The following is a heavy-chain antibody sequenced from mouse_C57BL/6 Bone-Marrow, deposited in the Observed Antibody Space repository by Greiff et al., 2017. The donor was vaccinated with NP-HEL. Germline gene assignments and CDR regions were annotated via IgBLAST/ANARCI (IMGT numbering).Heavy chain of an antibody. CDR3: ARELYYGYDFYAMDY. D-gene: IGHD2-2*01. CDR1: GFTFSSYA. J-gene: IGHJ4*01. V-gene: IGHV5-4*01. CDR2: ISDGGSYT. Sequence: EVKLMESGGGLVKPGGSLKLSCAASGFTFSSYAMSWVRQTPEKRLEWVATISDGGSYTYYPDNVKGRFTISRDNAKNNLYLQMSHLKSEDTAMYYCARELYYGYDFYAMDYWGQGTSVTVSS.